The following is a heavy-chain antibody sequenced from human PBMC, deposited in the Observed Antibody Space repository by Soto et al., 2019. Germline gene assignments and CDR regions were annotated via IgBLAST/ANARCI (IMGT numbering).Heavy chain of an antibody. D-gene: IGHD4-4*01. CDR1: GFTFNNAR. V-gene: IGHV3-15*07. Sequence: EVQLVESGGGLVKPGGSLRLSCVASGFTFNNARMNWVRQAPGKGLEWVGHIKTKTFGGTIDYAAPVKGRCTISRDDSRNMVFLQMDSLKTEDTAVYYCATDYSAPSRNVFDIWGQGTRVTVSS. J-gene: IGHJ3*02. CDR3: ATDYSAPSRNVFDI. CDR2: IKTKTFGGTI.